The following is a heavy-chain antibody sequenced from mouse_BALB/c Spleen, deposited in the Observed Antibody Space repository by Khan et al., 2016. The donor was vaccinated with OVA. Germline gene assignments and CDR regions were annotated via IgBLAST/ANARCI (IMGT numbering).Heavy chain of an antibody. Sequence: VQLQESGPGLVAPSQNLSITCTVSGFSLTDYGVSWIRQPPGKGLEWLGVIWGGGTTYYNSALKSRLSISKANSKSQVFLKMNSLQTDDTAMYYGAKGVWSYYVALDYWGQGTSGTVSS. CDR2: IWGGGTT. J-gene: IGHJ4*01. V-gene: IGHV2-6-5*01. D-gene: IGHD2-10*02. CDR1: GFSLTDYG. CDR3: AKGVWSYYVALDY.